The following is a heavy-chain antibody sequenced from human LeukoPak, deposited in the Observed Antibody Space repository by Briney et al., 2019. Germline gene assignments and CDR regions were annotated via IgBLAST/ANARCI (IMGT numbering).Heavy chain of an antibody. D-gene: IGHD1-1*01. Sequence: GGSLRLSCAASGFTFSSYAMHWVRQAPGKGLEWVAVISYDGSNKYYADSVKGRFTISRDNSKNALYLQMNSLRAGDTAVYYCARGGSGTLYFYYGMDVWGQGTTVTVSS. CDR1: GFTFSSYA. CDR3: ARGGSGTLYFYYGMDV. J-gene: IGHJ6*02. V-gene: IGHV3-30-3*01. CDR2: ISYDGSNK.